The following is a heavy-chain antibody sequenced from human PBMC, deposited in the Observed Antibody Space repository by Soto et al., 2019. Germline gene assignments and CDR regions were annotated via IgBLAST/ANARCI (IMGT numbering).Heavy chain of an antibody. J-gene: IGHJ5*02. CDR3: ARAGTGGYSGYDVVRTYWFAP. CDR2: IYHSGST. V-gene: IGHV4-4*02. CDR1: GGSISSSNW. Sequence: QVQLQESGPGLVKPSGTLSLTCAVSGGSISSSNWWSWVRQPPGKGLEWIGEIYHSGSTNYNPSLKCRVTISVDKSKNQCSLKLSSVTAADTAVYYCARAGTGGYSGYDVVRTYWFAPWGQGTLVTVSS. D-gene: IGHD5-12*01.